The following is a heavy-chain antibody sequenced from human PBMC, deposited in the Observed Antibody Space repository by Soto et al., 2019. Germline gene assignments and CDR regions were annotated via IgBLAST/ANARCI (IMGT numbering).Heavy chain of an antibody. V-gene: IGHV4-39*01. CDR1: GGSISSSSYY. J-gene: IGHJ6*02. D-gene: IGHD3-16*01. CDR3: ASLYYYYYYGMDV. CDR2: IYYSGST. Sequence: KSSETLSLTCTVSGGSISSSSYYWGWIRQPPGKGLEWIGSIYYSGSTYYNPSLKSRVTISVDTSKNQFSLKLSSVTAADTAVYYCASLYYYYYYGMDVWGQGTTVTVSS.